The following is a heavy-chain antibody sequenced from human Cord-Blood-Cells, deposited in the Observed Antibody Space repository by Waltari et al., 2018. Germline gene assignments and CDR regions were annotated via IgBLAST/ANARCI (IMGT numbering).Heavy chain of an antibody. CDR1: GGSISSSSYY. Sequence: QLQLQESGPGLVKPSETLSLTCTVSGGSISSSSYYWGWIRQPPGKGLEWIGSIYYSGSTYYNPSLKSRVTISVDTSKNQFSLKLSSVTAADTAVYYCARHHYDFWSGYYNWFDPWGQGTLVTVSS. J-gene: IGHJ5*02. V-gene: IGHV4-39*01. CDR3: ARHHYDFWSGYYNWFDP. D-gene: IGHD3-3*01. CDR2: IYYSGST.